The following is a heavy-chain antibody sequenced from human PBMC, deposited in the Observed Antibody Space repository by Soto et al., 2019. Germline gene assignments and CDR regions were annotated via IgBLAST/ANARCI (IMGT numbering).Heavy chain of an antibody. CDR3: ATSQLVPKLYYFDY. CDR1: GYTLTELS. CDR2: FDPEDGET. D-gene: IGHD6-13*01. J-gene: IGHJ4*02. V-gene: IGHV1-24*01. Sequence: GASVKVSCKVSGYTLTELSIHWVRQAPGKGLEWMGGFDPEDGETIYAQKFQGRVTMTEDTSTDTAYMELSSLRSEDTAVYYCATSQLVPKLYYFDYWGQGTLVTVSS.